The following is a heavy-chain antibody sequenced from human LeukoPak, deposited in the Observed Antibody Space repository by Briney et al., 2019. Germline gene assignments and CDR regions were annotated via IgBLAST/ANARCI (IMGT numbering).Heavy chain of an antibody. CDR2: MNPNSGNT. D-gene: IGHD1-26*01. CDR3: ARVGGSYTYYYYYGMDV. Sequence: ASVKVSCKASGYTFTSYDINWVRQATGQGLEWMGWMNPNSGNTGYAQKFQGRVTMTRNTSISTAYMELSSLRSEDTAVYYCARVGGSYTYYYYYGMDVWGQGTTVTVSS. V-gene: IGHV1-8*01. CDR1: GYTFTSYD. J-gene: IGHJ6*02.